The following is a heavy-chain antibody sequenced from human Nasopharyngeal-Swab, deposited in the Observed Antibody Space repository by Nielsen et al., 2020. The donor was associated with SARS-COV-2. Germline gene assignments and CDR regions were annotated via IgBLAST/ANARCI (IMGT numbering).Heavy chain of an antibody. V-gene: IGHV3-74*01. J-gene: IGHJ4*02. Sequence: GESLKIFCAASGFTFSSHWMHWVRQAPGKGLVWVLSISEDGSITTYADSVKGRFTISRDNAKNTLFLQMHSLRADDTAIYYCASQLGHPDSWGQGTLVTVSS. CDR2: ISEDGSIT. CDR3: ASQLGHPDS. CDR1: GFTFSSHW. D-gene: IGHD2-2*01.